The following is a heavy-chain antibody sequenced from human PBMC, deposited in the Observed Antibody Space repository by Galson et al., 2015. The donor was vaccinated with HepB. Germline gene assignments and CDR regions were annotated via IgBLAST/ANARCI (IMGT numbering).Heavy chain of an antibody. CDR2: ISSSSSYI. CDR3: ARYQLLSYYYYYMDV. D-gene: IGHD2-2*01. V-gene: IGHV3-21*01. Sequence: SLRLSCAASGVTFSSYSMNWVRQAPGKGLEWVSSISSSSSYIYYADSVKGRFTISRDNAKNSLYLQMNSLRAEDTAVYYCARYQLLSYYYYYMDVWGKGTTVTVSS. J-gene: IGHJ6*03. CDR1: GVTFSSYS.